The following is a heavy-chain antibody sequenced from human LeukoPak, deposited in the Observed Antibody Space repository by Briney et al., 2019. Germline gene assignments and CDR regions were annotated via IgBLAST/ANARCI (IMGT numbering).Heavy chain of an antibody. J-gene: IGHJ4*02. CDR3: AKGSPSLQSPDY. CDR2: VSDGGSP. D-gene: IGHD3-10*01. V-gene: IGHV3-23*01. CDR1: GFSLSDCS. Sequence: PGGSLKLSCGASGFSLSDCSMGWVRQAPGKGLEYVSAVSDGGSPFYADSVQGRFTISRDISRSTLYLQMNSLTAEDTAVYYCAKGSPSLQSPDYWGQGTPVTVSS.